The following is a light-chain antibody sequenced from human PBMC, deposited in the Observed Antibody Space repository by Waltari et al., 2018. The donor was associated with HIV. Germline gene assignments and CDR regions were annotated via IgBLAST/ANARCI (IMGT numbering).Light chain of an antibody. CDR3: HSRDSSGYSYV. CDR1: SIRGYY. J-gene: IGLJ1*01. Sequence: SSELTQDPDVSVALGQTLKITCQGDSIRGYYAHWYQQKPGQAPVLVLHGKNSRPSGVPDRFSGSTSGSTASLTITGAQAEDEAVYHCHSRDSSGYSYVFGNGTQVTVL. CDR2: GKN. V-gene: IGLV3-19*01.